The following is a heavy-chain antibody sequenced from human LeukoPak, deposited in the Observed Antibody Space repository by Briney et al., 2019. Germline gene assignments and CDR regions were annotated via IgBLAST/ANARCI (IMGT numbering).Heavy chain of an antibody. J-gene: IGHJ1*01. V-gene: IGHV4-39*07. CDR1: GGSISSSSYY. Sequence: PSETLSLTCTVSGGSISSSSYYWGWIRQPPGKGLEWIGSIYYSGSTYYNPSLKSRVTISVDTSKNQFSLKLSSVTAADTAVYYCARLKYYYDSSGYRAEYFQHWGQGTLATVSS. CDR2: IYYSGST. CDR3: ARLKYYYDSSGYRAEYFQH. D-gene: IGHD3-22*01.